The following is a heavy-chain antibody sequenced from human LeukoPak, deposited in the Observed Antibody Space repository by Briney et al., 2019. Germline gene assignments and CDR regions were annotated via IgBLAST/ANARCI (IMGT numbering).Heavy chain of an antibody. Sequence: GGSLRLSCAASGFTFSSYAMHWVRQAPGKGLEWVAVISYDGIDKYYADSVKGRFTMSRDNSKNTLYLQMNSLRAEDTAVYYCGRDIVVVPAAGGDYWGQGTLVTVSS. CDR1: GFTFSSYA. J-gene: IGHJ4*02. CDR2: ISYDGIDK. D-gene: IGHD2-2*01. CDR3: GRDIVVVPAAGGDY. V-gene: IGHV3-30-3*01.